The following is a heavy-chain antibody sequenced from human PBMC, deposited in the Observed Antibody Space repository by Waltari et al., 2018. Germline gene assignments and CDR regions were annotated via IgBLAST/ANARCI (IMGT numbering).Heavy chain of an antibody. D-gene: IGHD6-13*01. CDR3: AGVALDIAAADPRDYYYYYMDV. CDR2: NIPILGIA. CDR1: GGTFSSYA. J-gene: IGHJ6*03. Sequence: QVQLVQSGAEVKKPGSSVKVSCKASGGTFSSYAISWVRQAPGQGLEWMGGNIPILGIANYAQKFQGRVTITADKSTSTAYMELSSLRSEDTAVYYCAGVALDIAAADPRDYYYYYMDVWGKGTTVTVSS. V-gene: IGHV1-69*10.